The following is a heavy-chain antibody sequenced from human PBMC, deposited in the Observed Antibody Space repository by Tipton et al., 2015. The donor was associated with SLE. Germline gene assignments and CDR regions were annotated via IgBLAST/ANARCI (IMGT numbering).Heavy chain of an antibody. CDR2: IYTSGNT. V-gene: IGHV4-38-2*01. D-gene: IGHD3-3*01. CDR1: GYSISSGNY. CDR3: ARAARVAFDY. Sequence: TLSLTCAVSGYSISSGNYWGWTRQPPGKGLEWIGSIYTSGNTNYNPSLKSRITISVDASKNQFSLNLNSVTAADTAVYYCARAARVAFDYWGRGILVTVSS. J-gene: IGHJ4*02.